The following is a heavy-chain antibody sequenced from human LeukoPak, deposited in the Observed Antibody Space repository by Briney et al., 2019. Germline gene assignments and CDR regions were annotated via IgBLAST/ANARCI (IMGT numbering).Heavy chain of an antibody. Sequence: KPSETLSLTCTVSGGSISSYYWSWIRQPPGKGLEWIGYIYYSGSTNYNPSLKSRVTISVDTSKNQFSLKLSSVTAADTAVYYCARGGDIVVVPAAIRFDPWGQGTLVTVSS. V-gene: IGHV4-59*01. D-gene: IGHD2-2*01. J-gene: IGHJ5*02. CDR3: ARGGDIVVVPAAIRFDP. CDR1: GGSISSYY. CDR2: IYYSGST.